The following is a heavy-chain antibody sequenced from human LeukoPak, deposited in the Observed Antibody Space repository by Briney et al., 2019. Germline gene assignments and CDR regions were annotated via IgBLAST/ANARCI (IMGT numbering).Heavy chain of an antibody. CDR2: IKQDGSEK. J-gene: IGHJ4*02. V-gene: IGHV3-7*04. Sequence: PGRSLRLSCTASGFTFGDYAMSWFCQAPGKGLEWVANIKQDGSEKYYVDSVRGRFTISGDNAKNSLYLQMNSLRPEDTAVYYCARYDYSGNYDFWGQGTLVTVSS. CDR3: ARYDYSGNYDF. CDR1: GFTFGDYA. D-gene: IGHD4-23*01.